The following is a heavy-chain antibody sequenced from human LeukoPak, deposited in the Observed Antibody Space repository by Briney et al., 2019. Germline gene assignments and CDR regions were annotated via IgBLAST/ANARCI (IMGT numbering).Heavy chain of an antibody. CDR1: GFTFSSYA. D-gene: IGHD5-12*01. J-gene: IGHJ4*02. Sequence: GRSLRLSCAASGFTFSSYAMHWVRQAPGKGLEWVAVISYDGSNKYYADSVKGRFTISRDNSKNTLYLQMNSLRAEDTAVYYCARELVDIVATITLSPFFDYWGQGTLVTVSS. V-gene: IGHV3-30-3*01. CDR2: ISYDGSNK. CDR3: ARELVDIVATITLSPFFDY.